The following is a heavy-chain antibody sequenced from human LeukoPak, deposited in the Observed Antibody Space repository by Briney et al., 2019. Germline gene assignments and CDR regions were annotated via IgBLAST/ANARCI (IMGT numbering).Heavy chain of an antibody. Sequence: GESLKISCKGSGYSFTNYWIGWVRQMPGKGLEWMGRIDPSDSYTNYSPSFQGHVTISADKSISTAYLQWSSLKASDTAMYYCASAGYSSGWYGVDYWGQGTLVTVSS. J-gene: IGHJ4*02. CDR2: IDPSDSYT. V-gene: IGHV5-10-1*01. D-gene: IGHD6-13*01. CDR1: GYSFTNYW. CDR3: ASAGYSSGWYGVDY.